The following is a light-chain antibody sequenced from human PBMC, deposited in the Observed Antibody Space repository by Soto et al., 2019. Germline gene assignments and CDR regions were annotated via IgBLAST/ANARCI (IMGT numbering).Light chain of an antibody. Sequence: EIVLTQSPGTLSLSPGERATLSCRTSQSVTRYLAWYQQKPGQAPRLLIYDASNRATGIPARFSGSGSETDFTLTISSLEPEDFAVYYCQQRSNWPLTFGGGTKVEIK. V-gene: IGKV3-11*01. CDR2: DAS. CDR3: QQRSNWPLT. CDR1: QSVTRY. J-gene: IGKJ4*01.